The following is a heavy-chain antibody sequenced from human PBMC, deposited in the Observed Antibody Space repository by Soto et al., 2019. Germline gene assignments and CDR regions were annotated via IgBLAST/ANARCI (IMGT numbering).Heavy chain of an antibody. CDR3: ARDDVLCDGGRCYGVPLDV. CDR1: GFTVSSKY. J-gene: IGHJ6*04. Sequence: EVHLVESGGGLVQPGGSLRLSCAASGFTVSSKYMSWVRQAPGKGLEWVSLIQNVGPTYYADSVKGRFTISRDTSENTVHLQMDSLRAEDTAVYYCARDDVLCDGGRCYGVPLDVWGKGNPGHRLL. CDR2: IQNVGPT. V-gene: IGHV3-66*01. D-gene: IGHD2-15*01.